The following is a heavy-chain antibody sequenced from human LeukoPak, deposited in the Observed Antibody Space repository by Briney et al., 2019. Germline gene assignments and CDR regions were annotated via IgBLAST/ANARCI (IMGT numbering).Heavy chain of an antibody. CDR2: INSNSGDT. V-gene: IGHV1-2*02. D-gene: IGHD3-22*01. Sequence: ASVKVSCKASGYTFTGYYMHWVRQVPGQGLEWMGWINSNSGDTNYAQKFQGRVTMTRNTSISTAYMELSSLRSEDTAVYYCARGPGYYDSSGSDAFDIWGQGTMVTVSS. CDR1: GYTFTGYY. CDR3: ARGPGYYDSSGSDAFDI. J-gene: IGHJ3*02.